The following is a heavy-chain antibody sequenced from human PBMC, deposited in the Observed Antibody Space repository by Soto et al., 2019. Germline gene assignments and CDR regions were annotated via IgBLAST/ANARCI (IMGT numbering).Heavy chain of an antibody. Sequence: SETLSLTCTVSGASISSGDYYWSWIRQPPGKGLEWIGYIYYSGNTYYNPSLESRITISVDTSKNQFSLKLTSVTAADTAVYYCAREVAGVYLPDCGGDCYSNYWGQGTLVTVSP. CDR1: GASISSGDYY. CDR3: AREVAGVYLPDCGGDCYSNY. V-gene: IGHV4-30-4*01. D-gene: IGHD2-21*02. CDR2: IYYSGNT. J-gene: IGHJ4*02.